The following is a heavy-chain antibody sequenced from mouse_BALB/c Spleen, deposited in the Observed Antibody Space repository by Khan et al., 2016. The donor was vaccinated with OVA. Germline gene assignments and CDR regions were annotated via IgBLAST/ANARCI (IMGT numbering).Heavy chain of an antibody. CDR2: ISYCGYT. V-gene: IGHV3-2*02. CDR1: GYSITSDYA. D-gene: IGHD4-1*01. J-gene: IGHJ2*01. CDR3: ARVSGGGFDF. Sequence: VQLKESGPGLVKPSQSLSLTCTVTGYSITSDYAWNWIRQFPGNKLEWMGYISYCGYTKYNSSLKSRISVTRDTSKNQFFLQLNSVTTEDTATYYCARVSGGGFDFWGQGTTLTVSS.